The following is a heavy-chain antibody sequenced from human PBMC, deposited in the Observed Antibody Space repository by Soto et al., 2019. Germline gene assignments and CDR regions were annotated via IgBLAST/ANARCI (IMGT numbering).Heavy chain of an antibody. CDR1: GGSISSSNW. D-gene: IGHD4-17*01. V-gene: IGHV4-4*02. CDR3: ASALYDYGDYYFDY. J-gene: IGHJ4*02. Sequence: SETLSLTCAVSGGSISSSNWWSWVRQPPGKGLEWIGEIYHSGSTNYNPSLKSRVTISVDKSKNQFSLKLSSVTAADTAVYYCASALYDYGDYYFDYWGQGTLVTVSS. CDR2: IYHSGST.